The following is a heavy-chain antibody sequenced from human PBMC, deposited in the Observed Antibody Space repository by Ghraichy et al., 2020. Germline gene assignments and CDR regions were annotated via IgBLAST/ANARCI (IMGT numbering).Heavy chain of an antibody. CDR2: IYYSGST. CDR1: GGSISSSSYY. J-gene: IGHJ4*02. Sequence: SETLSLTCTVSGGSISSSSYYWGWIRQPPGKGLEWIGSIYYSGSTYYNPSLKSRVTISVDTSNNQFSLKLSSVTAADTAVYYCARIGTTVTTGDFDYWGQGTLATAS. V-gene: IGHV4-39*07. D-gene: IGHD4-17*01. CDR3: ARIGTTVTTGDFDY.